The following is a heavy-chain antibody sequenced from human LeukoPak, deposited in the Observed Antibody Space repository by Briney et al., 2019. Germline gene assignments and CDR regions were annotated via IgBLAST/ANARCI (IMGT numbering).Heavy chain of an antibody. J-gene: IGHJ6*03. Sequence: GGSLRLSCAASGFTFSSYAMHWVRQAPGKGLEWVAVISYDGSNKYYADSVKGRFTISRDNSKNTLYLQMNSLRAEDTAVYYCARDRAGTKNYYYYYMDVWGKGTTVTVSS. CDR2: ISYDGSNK. V-gene: IGHV3-30-3*01. D-gene: IGHD1-7*01. CDR3: ARDRAGTKNYYYYYMDV. CDR1: GFTFSSYA.